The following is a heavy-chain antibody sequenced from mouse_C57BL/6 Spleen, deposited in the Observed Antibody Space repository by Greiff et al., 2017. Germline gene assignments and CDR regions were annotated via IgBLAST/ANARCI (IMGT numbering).Heavy chain of an antibody. D-gene: IGHD2-2*01. J-gene: IGHJ3*01. CDR2: IHPNSGST. V-gene: IGHV1-64*01. CDR1: GYTFTSYW. Sequence: VQLQQPGAELVKPGASVKLSCKASGYTFTSYWMHWVKQRPGQGLEWIGKIHPNSGSTNYDEKFKSKATLTVDKSSSTAYMQLSSLTSEDSAVYYCASMVTTAYWGQGTLVTVSA. CDR3: ASMVTTAY.